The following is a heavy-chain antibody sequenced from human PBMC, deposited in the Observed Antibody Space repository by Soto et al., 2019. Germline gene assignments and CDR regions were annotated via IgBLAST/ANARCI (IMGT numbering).Heavy chain of an antibody. CDR1: GASVSSGY. CDR3: ARSYYDSTGFAVDP. D-gene: IGHD3-16*01. CDR2: MYLGGSF. J-gene: IGHJ5*02. V-gene: IGHV4-59*02. Sequence: QTQLQESGPGLVKPSETLSLTCTVSGASVSSGYWSWIRQPPGKGLEWIGFMYLGGSFNYNPSLTRRATISVDTSTNQFSLKLTSVTAADTAVYYCARSYYDSTGFAVDPWGQGTLVTVSS.